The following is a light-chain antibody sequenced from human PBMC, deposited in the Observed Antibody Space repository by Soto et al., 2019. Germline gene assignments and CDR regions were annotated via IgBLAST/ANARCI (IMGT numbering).Light chain of an antibody. CDR3: QQYNSYLT. Sequence: DIQMTQSPSTLTASVGDRVTITCRASQSISSWLAWYQQKPGKAPKLLIYKASSLESGVPSRFSGSGSGTEFPLTISSLQFDDFATYYCQQYNSYLTFGPGTKVDIK. CDR2: KAS. V-gene: IGKV1-5*03. CDR1: QSISSW. J-gene: IGKJ3*01.